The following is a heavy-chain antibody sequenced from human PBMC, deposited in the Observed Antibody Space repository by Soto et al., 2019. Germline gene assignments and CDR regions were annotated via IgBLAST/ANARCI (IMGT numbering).Heavy chain of an antibody. CDR2: ISTSGSTT. V-gene: IGHV3-48*01. Sequence: GGSLRLSCAASGLTFSTYSLNWFRQAPGKGLEWISYISTSGSTTTYTDSVKGRFTISRDNAKNSLYLQMNSLRAEDTAVYYCGTRSGYCSSTSCLALGYWGQGSLVTVSS. J-gene: IGHJ4*02. D-gene: IGHD2-2*01. CDR3: GTRSGYCSSTSCLALGY. CDR1: GLTFSTYS.